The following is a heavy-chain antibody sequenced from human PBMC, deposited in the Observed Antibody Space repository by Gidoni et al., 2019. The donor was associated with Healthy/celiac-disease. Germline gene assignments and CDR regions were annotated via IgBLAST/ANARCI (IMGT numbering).Heavy chain of an antibody. J-gene: IGHJ4*02. CDR1: GGSISSSSYY. CDR2: IYYSGST. D-gene: IGHD3-9*01. V-gene: IGHV4-39*01. CDR3: ASYVLRYFDWLNDY. Sequence: QLQLQESGPGLVKPSETLSLPCTVSGGSISSSSYYWGWIRQPPGKGLEWIGSIYYSGSTYYNPSLKSRVTISVDTSKNQFSLKLSSVTAADTAVYYCASYVLRYFDWLNDYWGQGTLVTVSS.